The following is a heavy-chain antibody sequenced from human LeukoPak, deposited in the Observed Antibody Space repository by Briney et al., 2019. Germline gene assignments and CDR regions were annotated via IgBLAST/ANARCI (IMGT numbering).Heavy chain of an antibody. J-gene: IGHJ4*02. CDR3: AKDGRSSTPGY. CDR2: ISGGGTA. Sequence: GGSLRLSCVVSGFTFSTYAMSWVRQAPGKGLEWVSTISGGGTADYADSVKGRFTISRDNSQSTLYLQMNSLRAEDTAVYYCAKDGRSSTPGYWGQGTLVTVSS. V-gene: IGHV3-23*01. CDR1: GFTFSTYA. D-gene: IGHD2-2*01.